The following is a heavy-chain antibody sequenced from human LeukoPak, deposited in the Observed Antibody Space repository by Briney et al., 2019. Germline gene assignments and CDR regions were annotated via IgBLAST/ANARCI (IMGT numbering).Heavy chain of an antibody. J-gene: IGHJ6*02. CDR2: IYSGGST. V-gene: IGHV3-53*01. Sequence: PGGSLRLSCAASGFTFSDYYMSWVRQAPGKGLEWVSVIYSGGSTYYADSVKGRFTISRDNSKNTLYLQMNSLRAEDTAVYYCARTLSDYRHPYYYYYYGMDVWGQGTTVTVSS. CDR1: GFTFSDYY. CDR3: ARTLSDYRHPYYYYYYGMDV. D-gene: IGHD4-11*01.